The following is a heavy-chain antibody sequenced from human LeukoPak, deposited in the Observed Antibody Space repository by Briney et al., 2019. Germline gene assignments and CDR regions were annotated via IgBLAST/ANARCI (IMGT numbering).Heavy chain of an antibody. V-gene: IGHV1-18*01. CDR1: GYTFTSYG. CDR2: ISAYNGNT. J-gene: IGHJ5*02. D-gene: IGHD3-22*01. Sequence: GASVKVSCKASGYTFTSYGISWVRQAPGQGLEWMGWISAYNGNTNYAQKLQGRVTMTTDTSTSTAYMELRSLRSDDTAVYYCARTDYDSSANWFDPWGQGTLVTVSS. CDR3: ARTDYDSSANWFDP.